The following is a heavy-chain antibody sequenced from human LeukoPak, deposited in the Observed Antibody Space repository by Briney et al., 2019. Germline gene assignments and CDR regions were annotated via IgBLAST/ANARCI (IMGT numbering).Heavy chain of an antibody. CDR1: GGSISSYY. CDR3: ARRVWTVTTRGYFDS. J-gene: IGHJ4*02. CDR2: IYYSGST. D-gene: IGHD4-17*01. Sequence: PSETLSLTCTVSGGSISSYYWSWIRQPPGKGLEWIGYIYYSGSTNYNPSLKSRVTISVDTSKNQFSLKLSSVTAADTAVYYCARRVWTVTTRGYFDSWGQGTLVTVSS. V-gene: IGHV4-59*01.